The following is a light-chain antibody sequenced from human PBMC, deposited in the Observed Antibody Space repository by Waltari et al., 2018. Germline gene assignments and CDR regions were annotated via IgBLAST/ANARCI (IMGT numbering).Light chain of an antibody. CDR2: DDS. Sequence: SYVLTQPPSVSVAPGQTARITCGGNNIGGETVHWYQQKPGQAPILVVYDDSDRPSGVPERFSGSKSGNTVTLTISRVEAGDEAAYHCQVWDRTNKYFVFGGGTKMTVL. CDR3: QVWDRTNKYFV. V-gene: IGLV3-21*02. CDR1: NIGGET. J-gene: IGLJ2*01.